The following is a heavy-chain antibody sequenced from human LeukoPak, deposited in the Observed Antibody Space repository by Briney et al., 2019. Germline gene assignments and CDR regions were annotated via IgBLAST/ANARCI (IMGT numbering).Heavy chain of an antibody. CDR1: GFTFSSYG. CDR2: IRYDGSNK. D-gene: IGHD5-24*01. J-gene: IGHJ4*02. V-gene: IGHV3-30*02. Sequence: GGSLRLSCAASGFTFSSYGMHWVRQAPGKGLEWVAFIRYDGSNKYYADSVKGRFTISRDNSKNTLYLQMDSLRAEDTAVYYCAKDFRVVEMATNFDYWGQGTLVTVSS. CDR3: AKDFRVVEMATNFDY.